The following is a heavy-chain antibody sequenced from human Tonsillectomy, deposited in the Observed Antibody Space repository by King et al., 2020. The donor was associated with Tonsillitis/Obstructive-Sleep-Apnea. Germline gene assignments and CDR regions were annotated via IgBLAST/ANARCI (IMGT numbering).Heavy chain of an antibody. Sequence: VQLVESGGGLVQPGGSLRLSCAASGFTFSSYWMSWVRQAPGKGLEWVANIKQDGSEKYYVDSVKGRFTISRDNAKNSLYLQMNSLRAEDTAVYYCAGDWDYYGSGSPRDYGMDVWGQGTTVTVSS. CDR3: AGDWDYYGSGSPRDYGMDV. CDR2: IKQDGSEK. J-gene: IGHJ6*02. D-gene: IGHD3-10*01. CDR1: GFTFSSYW. V-gene: IGHV3-7*03.